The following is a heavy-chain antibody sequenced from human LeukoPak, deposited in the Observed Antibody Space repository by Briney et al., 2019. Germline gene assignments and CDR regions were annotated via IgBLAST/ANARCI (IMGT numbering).Heavy chain of an antibody. V-gene: IGHV3-30*04. CDR2: ISYDGSNE. D-gene: IGHD6-6*01. J-gene: IGHJ4*02. CDR3: ARDKGTSYLSSFDY. CDR1: GFTFSSYV. Sequence: GRSLRPSCAASGFTFSSYVMHWVRQAPGKGLEWVAIISYDGSNEYYADSVKGRFTISRDNSKNTLYLQMRAADTAVYYCARDKGTSYLSSFDYWGQGTLVTVSS.